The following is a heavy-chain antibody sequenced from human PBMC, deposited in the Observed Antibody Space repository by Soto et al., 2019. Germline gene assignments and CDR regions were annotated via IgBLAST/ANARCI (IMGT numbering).Heavy chain of an antibody. CDR1: GFTFSNFG. D-gene: IGHD6-13*01. J-gene: IGHJ4*02. Sequence: QVQLVESGGGVVQPGRSLRLSCAASGFTFSNFGMHWVRQAPGKGLGWVASISYDGNIKYSADSVKGRFTISRDNSKTTRYLQMNSRRSEDTAVYYCAKFWGPVTAAVDDYWGQGTLVTVSS. CDR2: ISYDGNIK. V-gene: IGHV3-30*18. CDR3: AKFWGPVTAAVDDY.